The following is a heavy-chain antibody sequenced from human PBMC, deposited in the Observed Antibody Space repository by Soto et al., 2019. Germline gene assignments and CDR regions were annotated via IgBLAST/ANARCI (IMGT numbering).Heavy chain of an antibody. CDR3: ARVLGYCSGGSCYSGYYYYGMDV. D-gene: IGHD2-15*01. J-gene: IGHJ6*02. Sequence: ASVKVSCKASGYTFTSYAMHWVRQAPGQRLEWMGWINAGNGNTKYSQKFQGRVTITRDTSASTAYMELSSLRSEDTAVYYCARVLGYCSGGSCYSGYYYYGMDVWGQGTTVTVSS. CDR2: INAGNGNT. CDR1: GYTFTSYA. V-gene: IGHV1-3*01.